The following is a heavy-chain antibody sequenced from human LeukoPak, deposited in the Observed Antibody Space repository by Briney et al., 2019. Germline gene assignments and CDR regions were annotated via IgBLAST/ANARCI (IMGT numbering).Heavy chain of an antibody. V-gene: IGHV3-23*01. CDR3: AKFGRSGYGSGSYHDY. CDR1: GFTFSSYA. Sequence: AGGSLRLSCAASGFTFSSYAMSWVRQAPGKGLEWVSAISGSGGSTYYAGSVKGRFTISRDNSKNTLYLQMNSLRAEDTAVYYCAKFGRSGYGSGSYHDYWGQGTLVTVSS. CDR2: ISGSGGST. J-gene: IGHJ4*02. D-gene: IGHD3-10*01.